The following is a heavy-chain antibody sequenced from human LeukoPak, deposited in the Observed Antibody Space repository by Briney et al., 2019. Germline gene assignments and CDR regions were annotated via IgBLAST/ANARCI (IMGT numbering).Heavy chain of an antibody. V-gene: IGHV4-38-2*02. CDR2: IYHSGST. D-gene: IGHD5-24*01. J-gene: IGHJ5*02. Sequence: SETLSLTCTVSGYSISNHYWGWIRQPPGKGLEWIGSIYHSGSTDYNASLKSRVTISVDTSKNQFSLKLSSVTDADTAMYYCARSFYNTGGWFDPWAQGTLVTVSS. CDR1: GYSISNHY. CDR3: ARSFYNTGGWFDP.